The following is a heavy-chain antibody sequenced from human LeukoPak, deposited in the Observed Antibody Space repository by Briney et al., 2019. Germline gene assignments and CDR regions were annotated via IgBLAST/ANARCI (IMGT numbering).Heavy chain of an antibody. D-gene: IGHD3-22*01. Sequence: ASVKVSCKASGYTFTSYAMNWVRQAPGQGLEWMGWINTNTGNPTYAQGFTGRFVFSLDTSVSTAYLQISSLKAEDTAVYYCARTGYYYDSSGYLSGGFDYWGQGTLVTVSS. J-gene: IGHJ4*02. CDR1: GYTFTSYA. CDR3: ARTGYYYDSSGYLSGGFDY. V-gene: IGHV7-4-1*02. CDR2: INTNTGNP.